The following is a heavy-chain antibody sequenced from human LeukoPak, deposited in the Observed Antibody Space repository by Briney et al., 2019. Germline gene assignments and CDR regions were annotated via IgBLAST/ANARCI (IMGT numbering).Heavy chain of an antibody. V-gene: IGHV5-51*01. J-gene: IGHJ4*02. CDR2: IYPGDSDT. D-gene: IGHD6-19*01. CDR3: ARRGIAVSAHPDF. Sequence: GLALQISSQGSAFSFTSYWIGWARPMRGQGRGWMGIIYPGDSDTRYSPSFQGQVTISADKSISTAYLQWSSLKASDTAMYYCARRGIAVSAHPDFWGQRPLVTVSS. CDR1: AFSFTSYW.